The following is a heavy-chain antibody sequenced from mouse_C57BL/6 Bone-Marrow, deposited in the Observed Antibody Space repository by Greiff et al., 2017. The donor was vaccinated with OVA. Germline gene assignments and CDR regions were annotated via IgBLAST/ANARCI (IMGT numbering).Heavy chain of an antibody. CDR2: IYPGSGST. Sequence: QVHVKQPGAELVKPGASVKMSCKASGYTFTSYWITWVKQRPGQGLEWIGDIYPGSGSTNYNEKFKSKATLTVDTSSSTAYMQLSSLTSEDSAVEYGARGYYGSWYFDVGGTGTTVTVSS. J-gene: IGHJ1*03. CDR1: GYTFTSYW. CDR3: ARGYYGSWYFDV. D-gene: IGHD1-1*01. V-gene: IGHV1-55*01.